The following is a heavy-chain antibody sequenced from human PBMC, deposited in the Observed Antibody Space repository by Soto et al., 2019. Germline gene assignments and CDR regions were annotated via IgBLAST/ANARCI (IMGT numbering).Heavy chain of an antibody. CDR2: ISGSGGST. V-gene: IGHV3-23*01. CDR3: AKGRGYDFWSGYHDY. CDR1: GFTFSSYA. D-gene: IGHD3-3*01. Sequence: EVQLLESGGGLVQPGGSLRLSCAASGFTFSSYAMSWVRQAPGKGLEWVSAISGSGGSTYYADSVKGRFTISRDNSKNTLYVQMNSLRAEDTAVYYCAKGRGYDFWSGYHDYWGQGTLVTVSS. J-gene: IGHJ4*02.